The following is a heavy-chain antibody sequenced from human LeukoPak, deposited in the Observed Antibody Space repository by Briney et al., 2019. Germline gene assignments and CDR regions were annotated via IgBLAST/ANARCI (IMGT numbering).Heavy chain of an antibody. J-gene: IGHJ4*02. Sequence: GGSLRLSCAASGFTFSSYGMSWVRQAPGKGLEWVSAISGSGGSTYYADSVKGRFTISRDNSKNTLYLQMNSLRAEDTAVYYCAKPQNYCSSTSCYYDYWGQGTLVTVSS. D-gene: IGHD2-2*01. CDR2: ISGSGGST. CDR3: AKPQNYCSSTSCYYDY. CDR1: GFTFSSYG. V-gene: IGHV3-23*01.